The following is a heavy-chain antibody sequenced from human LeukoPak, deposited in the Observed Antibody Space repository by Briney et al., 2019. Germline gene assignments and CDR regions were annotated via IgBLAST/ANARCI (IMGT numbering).Heavy chain of an antibody. CDR1: GFTFSNYG. Sequence: GGSLRLSCAASGFTFSNYGMSWVRQAPGKGLEWVSTISGDGGDTYYADSVKGRFTISGDNAKNTLHLQMDSLRAEDTAVYYCAYSGTYLYYFDYWGQGTLVTVSS. D-gene: IGHD1-26*01. CDR3: AYSGTYLYYFDY. V-gene: IGHV3-23*01. CDR2: ISGDGGDT. J-gene: IGHJ4*02.